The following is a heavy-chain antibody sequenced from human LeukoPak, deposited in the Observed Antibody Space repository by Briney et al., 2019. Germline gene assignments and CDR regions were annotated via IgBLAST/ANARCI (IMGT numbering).Heavy chain of an antibody. CDR2: IIPIFGTA. Sequence: SVKVSCKASGGTFSSYAISWVRQAPGQGLEWMGGIIPIFGTANYAQKFQGRVTITADKSTSTAYMELSSLRSEDTAVYYCATGLWFGKYLDVWGKGTTVTISS. CDR3: ATGLWFGKYLDV. D-gene: IGHD3-10*01. V-gene: IGHV1-69*06. J-gene: IGHJ6*04. CDR1: GGTFSSYA.